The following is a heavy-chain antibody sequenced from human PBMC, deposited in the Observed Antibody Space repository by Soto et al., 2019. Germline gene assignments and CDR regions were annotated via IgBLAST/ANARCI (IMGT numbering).Heavy chain of an antibody. CDR3: AREGDDFWSGYYKGLVDV. CDR2: ISSSGSTI. J-gene: IGHJ6*04. V-gene: IGHV3-11*01. Sequence: GGSLRLSCAASGFTFSDYYMSWIRQAPGKGLEWVSYISSSGSTIYYADSVKGRFTISRDNAKNSLYPQMNSLRAEDTAVYYCAREGDDFWSGYYKGLVDVWGKGTTVTVSS. CDR1: GFTFSDYY. D-gene: IGHD3-3*01.